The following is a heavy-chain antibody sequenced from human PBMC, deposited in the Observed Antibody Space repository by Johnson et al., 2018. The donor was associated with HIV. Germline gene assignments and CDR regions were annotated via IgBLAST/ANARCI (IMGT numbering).Heavy chain of an antibody. CDR3: ARGVGATTVAAFDI. CDR2: INWNGGNR. CDR1: GFTFDDYG. V-gene: IGHV3-20*04. J-gene: IGHJ3*02. Sequence: VQLVESVGGLVKPGGSLRLSCAASGFTFDDYGMSWVRQAPGKGLEWISGINWNGGNRGYADSVKGQFIISRDNGKNSLYLQMNSLRAEDTALYYCARGVGATTVAAFDIWGQGTMVTVSS. D-gene: IGHD1-26*01.